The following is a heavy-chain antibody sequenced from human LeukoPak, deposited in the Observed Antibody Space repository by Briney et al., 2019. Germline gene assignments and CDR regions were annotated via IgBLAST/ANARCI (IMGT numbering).Heavy chain of an antibody. CDR1: GFTFSSYS. Sequence: GGSLRLSCAASGFTFSSYSMNWVRQAPGKELEWVSAISGSGGSTYYADSVKGRFTISRDNSKNTLYLQMNSLRAEDTAVYYCAKGDCSSTSCYSGYWGQGTLVTVSS. CDR2: ISGSGGST. V-gene: IGHV3-23*01. CDR3: AKGDCSSTSCYSGY. J-gene: IGHJ4*02. D-gene: IGHD2-2*02.